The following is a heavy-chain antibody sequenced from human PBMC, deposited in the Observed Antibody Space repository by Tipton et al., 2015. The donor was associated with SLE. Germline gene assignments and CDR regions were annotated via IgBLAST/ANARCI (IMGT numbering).Heavy chain of an antibody. CDR3: ARDRRLTTMTRGYFDH. J-gene: IGHJ4*02. CDR2: IYYSGST. CDR1: AGSISSAAYH. V-gene: IGHV4-31*03. Sequence: TLSLTCTVSAGSISSAAYHWSWIRQHPVKGLEWIGHIYYSGSTYYNPSLQSRLTISVDTSRNQFSLKLSSVTAADTAVYYCARDRRLTTMTRGYFDHWGQGILVTVSS. D-gene: IGHD4-17*01.